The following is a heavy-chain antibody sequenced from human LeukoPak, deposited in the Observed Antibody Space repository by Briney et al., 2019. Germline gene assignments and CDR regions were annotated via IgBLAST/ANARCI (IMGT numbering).Heavy chain of an antibody. Sequence: GESLKISCKGSGYSFTSYWIGWVRQMPGKGLEWMGIIYPGDSDTRYSPSFQGQVTISADKSISTAYLQWSSLKASDTAMYYCARQASYDILTGYYYYFDYWGQGTLVTVS. CDR3: ARQASYDILTGYYYYFDY. CDR2: IYPGDSDT. V-gene: IGHV5-51*01. CDR1: GYSFTSYW. J-gene: IGHJ4*02. D-gene: IGHD3-9*01.